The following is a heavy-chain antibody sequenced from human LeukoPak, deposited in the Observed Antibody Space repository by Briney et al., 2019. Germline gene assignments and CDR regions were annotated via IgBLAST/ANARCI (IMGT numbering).Heavy chain of an antibody. J-gene: IGHJ3*02. D-gene: IGHD6-13*01. V-gene: IGHV3-30*16. CDR2: ISYDGSNK. CDR1: GFTFSSYA. Sequence: GGSLRLSCAASGFTFSSYAMHWVRQAPGQGLEWVAVISYDGSNKYYADSVKGRFTISRDNSKNTLYLQMNSLRAEETAVYYCARSEEAAEDAFDIWGQGTMVTVSS. CDR3: ARSEEAAEDAFDI.